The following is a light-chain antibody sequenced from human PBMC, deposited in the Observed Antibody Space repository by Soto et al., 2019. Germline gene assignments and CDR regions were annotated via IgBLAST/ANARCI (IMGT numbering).Light chain of an antibody. J-gene: IGLJ3*02. Sequence: QSALTQPASVSGSPGQSIAISCTGTSSDVGSYDRVSWYQQHPGEAPTLMIFEVNKRPSGVSTRFSGSKSGNTASLTISGLQAEDEADYYCCSSIGGPIWVFGGGTQLTVL. CDR1: SSDVGSYDR. CDR2: EVN. CDR3: CSSIGGPIWV. V-gene: IGLV2-23*02.